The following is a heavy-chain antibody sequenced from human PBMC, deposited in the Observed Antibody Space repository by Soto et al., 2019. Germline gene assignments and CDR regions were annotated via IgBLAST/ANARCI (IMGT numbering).Heavy chain of an antibody. D-gene: IGHD2-8*01. V-gene: IGHV3-30*18. J-gene: IGHJ6*02. Sequence: QVQLVASGGGVVQPGRSLRLSCAASGFTFSSYGMHWVRQAPGKGLEWVAVISYDGSNKYYADSVKGRFTISRDNSKNTLYLQMNSLRAEDTAVYYCAKVSCTNGVCGDYYYGMDVWGQGTTVTVSS. CDR2: ISYDGSNK. CDR3: AKVSCTNGVCGDYYYGMDV. CDR1: GFTFSSYG.